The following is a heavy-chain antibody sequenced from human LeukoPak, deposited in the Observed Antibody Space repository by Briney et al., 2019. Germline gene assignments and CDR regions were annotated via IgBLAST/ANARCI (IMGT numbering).Heavy chain of an antibody. Sequence: SETLSLTCTVSGGSISSSYSYWGWIRQPPGKGLEWIGEINHSGSTNYNPSLKSRVTISVDTSKNQFSLKLSSVTAADTAVYYCARGHPLISGYRYNYYYYYMDVWGKGTTVTVSS. CDR1: GGSISSSYSY. V-gene: IGHV4-39*07. CDR3: ARGHPLISGYRYNYYYYYMDV. CDR2: INHSGST. J-gene: IGHJ6*03. D-gene: IGHD3-16*02.